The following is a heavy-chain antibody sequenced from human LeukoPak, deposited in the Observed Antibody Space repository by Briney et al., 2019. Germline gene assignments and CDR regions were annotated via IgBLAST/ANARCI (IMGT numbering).Heavy chain of an antibody. Sequence: EASVKVSCKASGYTYTGYYMHWVRQAPGQGLEWMGRINPNSGGTNYAQKFQGRVTMTRDTSISTAYMELSRLRSDDTAVDYCERGYYYDSSGYFGIFDYWGQGTLVTVSS. J-gene: IGHJ4*02. CDR3: ERGYYYDSSGYFGIFDY. CDR1: GYTYTGYY. CDR2: INPNSGGT. D-gene: IGHD3-22*01. V-gene: IGHV1-2*06.